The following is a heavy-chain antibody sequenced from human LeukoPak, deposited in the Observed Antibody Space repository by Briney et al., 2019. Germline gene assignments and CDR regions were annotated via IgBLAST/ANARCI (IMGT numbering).Heavy chain of an antibody. V-gene: IGHV1-2*02. CDR3: ARGNFLEWL. J-gene: IGHJ4*02. CDR1: GGTFSSYA. D-gene: IGHD3-3*01. Sequence: GSSVKVSCKASGGTFSSYAISWVRQAPGQGLEWMGWINPNSGGTNYAQKFQGRVTMTRDTSISTAYMELSRLRSDDTAVYYCARGNFLEWLWGQGTLVTVPS. CDR2: INPNSGGT.